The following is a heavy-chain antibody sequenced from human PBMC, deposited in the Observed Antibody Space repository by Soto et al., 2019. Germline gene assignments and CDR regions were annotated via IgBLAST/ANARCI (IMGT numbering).Heavy chain of an antibody. CDR1: GFTFSGKKY. J-gene: IGHJ3*02. Sequence: GGSLRLSCAASGFTFSGKKYLTWVRQAPGKGLEWVSGLYSTDGTYYADSVRGRFSTSKDNSKNTFYLQLNSLGPDDTAVYYCASWLLREHAFDIWGLGTMVTVSS. CDR2: LYSTDGT. D-gene: IGHD2-15*01. CDR3: ASWLLREHAFDI. V-gene: IGHV3-53*01.